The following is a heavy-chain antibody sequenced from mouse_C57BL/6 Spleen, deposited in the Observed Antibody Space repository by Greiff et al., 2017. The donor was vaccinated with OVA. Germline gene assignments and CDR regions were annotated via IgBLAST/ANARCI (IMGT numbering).Heavy chain of an antibody. CDR3: ARGGHAMDY. V-gene: IGHV1-82*01. D-gene: IGHD3-3*01. CDR2: IYPGDGDT. CDR1: GYAFSSSW. Sequence: QVQLKQSGPELVKPGASVKISCKASGYAFSSSWMNWVKQRPGKGLEWIGRIYPGDGDTNYNGKFKGKATLTADKSSSTAYMHLSSLTSEDSAVYFCARGGHAMDYWGQGTSVTVSS. J-gene: IGHJ4*01.